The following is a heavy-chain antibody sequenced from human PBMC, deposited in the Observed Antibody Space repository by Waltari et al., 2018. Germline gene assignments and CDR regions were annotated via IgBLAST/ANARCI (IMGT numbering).Heavy chain of an antibody. V-gene: IGHV3-53*01. CDR2: IYSGGST. CDR3: ARVGYSSSWDTRGPIQH. Sequence: EVQLVESGGGLIQPGGSLRLSCAASGFTVSSNYMRWVRQAPGKGLVWVSGIYSGGSTYYADSGKGRFTISRDNSKNTLYLQMNSLRAEDTAVYYCARVGYSSSWDTRGPIQHWGQGTLVTVSS. J-gene: IGHJ1*01. CDR1: GFTVSSNY. D-gene: IGHD6-13*01.